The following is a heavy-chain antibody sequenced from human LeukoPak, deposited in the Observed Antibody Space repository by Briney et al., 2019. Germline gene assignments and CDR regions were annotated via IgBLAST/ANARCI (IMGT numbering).Heavy chain of an antibody. CDR1: GFTFSSYW. CDR2: INHSGST. J-gene: IGHJ5*02. V-gene: IGHV4-34*01. D-gene: IGHD2-2*01. Sequence: PGGSLRLSCVASGFTFSSYWMNWVRQPPGKGLEWIGEINHSGSTNYNPSLKSRVTISVDTSKNQFSLKLSSVTAADTAVYYCARVRGSRYIVVVPAAIRAYNWFDPWGQGTLVTVSS. CDR3: ARVRGSRYIVVVPAAIRAYNWFDP.